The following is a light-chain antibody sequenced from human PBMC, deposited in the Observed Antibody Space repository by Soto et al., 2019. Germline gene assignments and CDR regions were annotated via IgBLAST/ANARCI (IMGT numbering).Light chain of an antibody. Sequence: IQLTPSPSSLSSSLGDRVTITFRASQGISSYLAWYQQKPGKAPELLIYAASTLQSGVPSRFSGSGSGTDFTLTISSLQPEDFATYYCQQLDSYPITFGQGTRLEIK. V-gene: IGKV1-9*01. CDR3: QQLDSYPIT. CDR1: QGISSY. J-gene: IGKJ5*01. CDR2: AAS.